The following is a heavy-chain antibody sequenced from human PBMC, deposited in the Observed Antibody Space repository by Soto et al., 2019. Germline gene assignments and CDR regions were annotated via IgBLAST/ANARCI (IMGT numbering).Heavy chain of an antibody. J-gene: IGHJ4*02. Sequence: SETLSLTCAVYGGSFSGYYWSWIRQPPGKGLEWIGEINHSGSTNYNPSLKSRVTISVDTSKNQFSLKLSSVTAADTAVYYCARVWGYYFDYWGQGILVTVSS. CDR1: GGSFSGYY. CDR2: INHSGST. V-gene: IGHV4-34*01. D-gene: IGHD3-10*01. CDR3: ARVWGYYFDY.